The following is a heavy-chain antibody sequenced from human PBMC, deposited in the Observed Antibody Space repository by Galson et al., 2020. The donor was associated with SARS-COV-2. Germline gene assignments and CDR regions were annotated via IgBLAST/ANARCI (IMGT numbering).Heavy chain of an antibody. CDR2: IHFSGNT. Sequence: ASETLSLTCTVSNYSISSHVYWGWVRQFPGRGLEWIGNIHFSGNTHYNPSLKRRVTISVDKSKNQFSLKLSSVTAADTAVYYCARERGDYGDLYYYYYGMDVWGQGTTVTVSS. V-gene: IGHV4-38-2*02. D-gene: IGHD4-17*01. CDR1: NYSISSHVY. J-gene: IGHJ6*02. CDR3: ARERGDYGDLYYYYYGMDV.